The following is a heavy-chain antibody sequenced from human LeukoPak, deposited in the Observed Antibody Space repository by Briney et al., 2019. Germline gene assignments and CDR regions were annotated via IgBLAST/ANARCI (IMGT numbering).Heavy chain of an antibody. D-gene: IGHD5-24*01. CDR1: GFTFDDYG. CDR3: ARGGRWLQLKD. CDR2: INWNGGST. Sequence: GGSLRLSCAASGFTFDDYGMSWVRQAPGKGLEWVSGINWNGGSTGYADSVKGRFTISRDNAKSSLYLQMNSLRAEDTALYHCARGGRWLQLKDWGQGTLVTVSS. J-gene: IGHJ4*02. V-gene: IGHV3-20*01.